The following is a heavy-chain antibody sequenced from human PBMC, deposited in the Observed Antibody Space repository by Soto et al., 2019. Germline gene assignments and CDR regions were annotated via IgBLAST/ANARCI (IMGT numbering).Heavy chain of an antibody. Sequence: ASVKVSCKASGVTFTRQDMRWVRQAPGQGLEWMGGIIPIFGTPQYAEKFQDRVTITAGESTSTAYMELSSLTSEDTAVYYCATNEGRDGYSFDSWGQGTLVTVSS. V-gene: IGHV1-69*13. J-gene: IGHJ4*02. CDR1: GVTFTRQD. D-gene: IGHD5-12*01. CDR3: ATNEGRDGYSFDS. CDR2: IIPIFGTP.